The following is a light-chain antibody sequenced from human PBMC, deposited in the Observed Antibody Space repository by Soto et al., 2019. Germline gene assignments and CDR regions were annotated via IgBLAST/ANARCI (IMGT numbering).Light chain of an antibody. CDR3: QQYHDWPPYT. J-gene: IGKJ2*01. Sequence: IHMPQSPCSPSPALGDRVTITCPASQGISSWLAWYQQKPGKAPKLLIYAASNLQSGVPSRFSGSGSGTDFTLTISSLQSEDFAVYYCQQYHDWPPYTFGQGTKVDI. CDR2: AAS. CDR1: QGISSW. V-gene: IGKV1-12*01.